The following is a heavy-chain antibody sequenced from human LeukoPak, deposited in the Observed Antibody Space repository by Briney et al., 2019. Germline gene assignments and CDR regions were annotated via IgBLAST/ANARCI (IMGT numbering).Heavy chain of an antibody. CDR2: IYYSGST. J-gene: IGHJ6*02. D-gene: IGHD3-3*01. CDR1: GGSFSGYY. Sequence: SETLSLTCAVYGGSFSGYYWSWIRQPPGKGLEWIGYIYYSGSTNYNPSLKSRVTISVDTSKNQFSLKLSSVTAADTAVYYCARGDITIFGGYGMDVWGQGTTVTVSS. V-gene: IGHV4-59*01. CDR3: ARGDITIFGGYGMDV.